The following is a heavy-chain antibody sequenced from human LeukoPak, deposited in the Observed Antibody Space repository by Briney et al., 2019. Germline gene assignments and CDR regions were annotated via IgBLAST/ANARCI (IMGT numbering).Heavy chain of an antibody. CDR3: ARSVRPDYYYDMDV. Sequence: SVTVSCKASGGTFNSYAISWVRQAPGQGLEWMGGIISIFGIPNYAQKFQGRVTITADESTSTAYMELSSLGSEDTAVYYCARSVRPDYYYDMDVWGQGTTVTVSS. CDR1: GGTFNSYA. CDR2: IISIFGIP. V-gene: IGHV1-69*13. J-gene: IGHJ6*02. D-gene: IGHD6-6*01.